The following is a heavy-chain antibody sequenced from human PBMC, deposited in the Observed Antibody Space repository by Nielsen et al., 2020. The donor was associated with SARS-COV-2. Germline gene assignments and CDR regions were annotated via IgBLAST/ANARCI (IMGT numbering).Heavy chain of an antibody. J-gene: IGHJ6*02. Sequence: SVKVSCKASGGTFSSYAISWVRQAPGQGLEWMGGIIPIFGTANYAQKFQGRVTITADESTSTAYMELSSLRSEDTAVYYCAREAAGYCSGGSCYPFYYYYYGMDVWGQGTTVTVSS. CDR1: GGTFSSYA. CDR3: AREAAGYCSGGSCYPFYYYYYGMDV. CDR2: IIPIFGTA. V-gene: IGHV1-69*13. D-gene: IGHD2-15*01.